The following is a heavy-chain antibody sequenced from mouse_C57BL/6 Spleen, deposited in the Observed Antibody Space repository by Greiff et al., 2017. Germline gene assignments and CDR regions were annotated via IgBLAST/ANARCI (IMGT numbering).Heavy chain of an antibody. CDR1: GYTFTSYW. V-gene: IGHV1-72*01. CDR2: IDPNSGGT. D-gene: IGHD1-2*01. J-gene: IGHJ4*01. Sequence: QVQLQQPGAELVKPGASVKLSCKASGYTFTSYWMHWVKQRPGRGLEWTGRIDPNSGGTKYNEKFKSKATLTVDKPSSTAYMQLSSLTSEDSAVYYCARTSTTASMDYWGQGTSVTVSS. CDR3: ARTSTTASMDY.